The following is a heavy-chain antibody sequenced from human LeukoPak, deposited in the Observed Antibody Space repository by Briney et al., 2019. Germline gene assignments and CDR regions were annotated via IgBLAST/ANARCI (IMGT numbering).Heavy chain of an antibody. Sequence: GGSLRLSCAASGFTFSSYAMSWVRQAPGKGLEWVSVISATGRSAYYTDSLKGRFTISRDNAKNTLYLQMNSLRAEDTAVYYCTRDFWGSGGHWGQGALVTVSS. J-gene: IGHJ4*02. D-gene: IGHD3-16*01. V-gene: IGHV3-23*01. CDR2: ISATGRSA. CDR1: GFTFSSYA. CDR3: TRDFWGSGGH.